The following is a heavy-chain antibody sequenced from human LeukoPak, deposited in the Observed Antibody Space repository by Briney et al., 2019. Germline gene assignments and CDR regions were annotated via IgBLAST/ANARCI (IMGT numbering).Heavy chain of an antibody. J-gene: IGHJ4*02. CDR1: GFTFSSYG. D-gene: IGHD4-17*01. Sequence: GGSLRLSCAASGFTFSSYGMHWVRQAPGKGLEWVAVIWYDGSNKYYADSVKGRFTISRDNSKNTLYPQMNSLRAEDTAVYYCARGMTTVTTEYYFDYWGQGTLVTVSS. CDR3: ARGMTTVTTEYYFDY. V-gene: IGHV3-33*01. CDR2: IWYDGSNK.